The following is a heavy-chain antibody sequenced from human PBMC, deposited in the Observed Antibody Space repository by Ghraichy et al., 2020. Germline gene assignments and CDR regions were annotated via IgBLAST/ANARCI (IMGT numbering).Heavy chain of an antibody. CDR2: IYYSGST. J-gene: IGHJ4*02. D-gene: IGHD3-3*01. CDR3: ARHRTDYDFWSGFVRGPSYFDY. Sequence: SETLSLTCTVSGGSISSSSYYWGGIRQPPGKGLEWIGSIYYSGSTYYNPSLKSRVTISVDTSKNQFSLKLSSVTAADTAVYYCARHRTDYDFWSGFVRGPSYFDYWSQGTLVTVSS. CDR1: GGSISSSSYY. V-gene: IGHV4-39*01.